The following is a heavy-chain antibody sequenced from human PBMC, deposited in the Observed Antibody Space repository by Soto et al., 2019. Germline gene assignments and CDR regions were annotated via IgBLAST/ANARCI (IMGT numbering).Heavy chain of an antibody. CDR3: AHRVPYSKSWDVGWFDS. J-gene: IGHJ5*01. CDR2: IYWDDDR. CDR1: GFSLTTSGVG. D-gene: IGHD6-13*01. V-gene: IGHV2-5*02. Sequence: QITLKESGPTLVEPTQTLTLTCSFSGFSLTTSGVGVGWLRRAPGKALECLGIIYWDDDRRYNPSLKDRLTTTKDTSKNQVVLSMTYMEPVDTATYYCAHRVPYSKSWDVGWFDSWGQGTLVTVS.